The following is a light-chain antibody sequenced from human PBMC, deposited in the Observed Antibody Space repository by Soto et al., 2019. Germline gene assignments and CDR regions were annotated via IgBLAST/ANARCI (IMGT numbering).Light chain of an antibody. V-gene: IGLV2-8*01. CDR3: TSHAGTISCPYV. CDR2: EVN. CDR1: SSDVGAYNY. Sequence: QSVLTQPPSASGSPGQSVTISCTGTSSDVGAYNYVSWYQHHPGNAPKLMIYEVNKRFSGVPDRFSGSKSGNTASLTVSGLQPEDEADYYCTSHAGTISCPYVFGTGTKLTVL. J-gene: IGLJ1*01.